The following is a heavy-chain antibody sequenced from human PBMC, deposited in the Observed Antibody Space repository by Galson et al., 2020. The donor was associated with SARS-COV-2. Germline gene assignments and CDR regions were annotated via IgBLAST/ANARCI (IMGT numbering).Heavy chain of an antibody. CDR3: ARDWGQRFEGNNWYTVGFDL. D-gene: IGHD1-20*01. J-gene: IGHJ5*02. Sequence: GESLKISCAASGFTLSDYAMNWVRHAPGGGPEGVSKISSNGRDTPYAEPVRGPFPIPSDSAKNSLFLQMNSLRDEDTAMYYCARDWGQRFEGNNWYTVGFDLWGQGIPVTVS. V-gene: IGHV3-11*06. CDR1: GFTLSDYA. CDR2: ISSNGRDT.